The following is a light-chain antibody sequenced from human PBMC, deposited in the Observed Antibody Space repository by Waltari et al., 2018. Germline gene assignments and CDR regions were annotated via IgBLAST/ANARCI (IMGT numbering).Light chain of an antibody. Sequence: RASWSVTSTSLTWYQRKLGQGARFLIYGTSSRATGIPDRFSGSGYGTDFTLTISRLEPEDFAVYYCQQYDGEVVTFGGGTKVEI. J-gene: IGKJ4*01. CDR2: GTS. CDR3: QQYDGEVVT. V-gene: IGKV3-20*01. CDR1: WSVTSTS.